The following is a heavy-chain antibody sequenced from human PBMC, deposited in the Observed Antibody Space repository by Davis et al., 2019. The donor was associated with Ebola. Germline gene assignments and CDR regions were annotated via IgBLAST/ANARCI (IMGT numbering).Heavy chain of an antibody. CDR2: IYPGDSDT. CDR1: GYSLTSYW. Sequence: PGGSLRLSCKGSGYSLTSYWIGWVRQMPGKGLEWMGIIYPGDSDTRYSPSFQGQVTISADKSITTVYLQWSSLKASDTAMYYCARRRASDTTDYWGQGTLVTVSS. J-gene: IGHJ4*02. V-gene: IGHV5-51*01. D-gene: IGHD1-14*01. CDR3: ARRRASDTTDY.